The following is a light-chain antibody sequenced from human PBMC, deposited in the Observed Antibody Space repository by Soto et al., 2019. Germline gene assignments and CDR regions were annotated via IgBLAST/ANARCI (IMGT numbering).Light chain of an antibody. Sequence: QSVLTQSSSASASLGSSVKLTCTLSSRHSSYTIAWHQQQPGKAPRYLMKLERSGSYNKGSGVPDRFSGSSSGADRYLTTSNLQSEDEADYYCETWDSNAFVVFGGGTRLTVL. CDR1: SRHSSYT. J-gene: IGLJ2*01. CDR2: LERSGSY. V-gene: IGLV4-60*03. CDR3: ETWDSNAFVV.